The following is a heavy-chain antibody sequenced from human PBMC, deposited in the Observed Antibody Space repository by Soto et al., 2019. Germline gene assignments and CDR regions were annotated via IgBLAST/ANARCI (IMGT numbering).Heavy chain of an antibody. J-gene: IGHJ4*02. CDR1: GFTFSIYA. CDR2: ISYAGTKT. D-gene: IGHD6-19*01. CDR3: AKDRGPRRQWLIGPFAH. V-gene: IGHV3-30*18. Sequence: QVQLVESGGGVVQPGRSLRVSCAASGFTFSIYAMHWVRQAPGTGLEWVAVISYAGTKTYYADSVKGRFTISRDNSKNTVYLQMNSLRDEDTAVYYCAKDRGPRRQWLIGPFAHWGQGTLVTVSP.